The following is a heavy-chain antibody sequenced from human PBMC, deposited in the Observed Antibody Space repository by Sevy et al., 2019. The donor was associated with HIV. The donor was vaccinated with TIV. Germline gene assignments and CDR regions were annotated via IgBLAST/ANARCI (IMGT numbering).Heavy chain of an antibody. CDR3: AGESGSKAHDY. CDR1: GFTFSKYD. Sequence: GGSLRLSCAASGFTFSKYDMSWIRQAPGKGLEWVTAFCFSSGTINYADSVKGRFTISRDNSKDTLYLQMNSLSAEDTAVYYCAGESGSKAHDYWGQGSLVTVSS. D-gene: IGHD2-15*01. CDR2: FCFSSGTI. J-gene: IGHJ4*02. V-gene: IGHV3-23*01.